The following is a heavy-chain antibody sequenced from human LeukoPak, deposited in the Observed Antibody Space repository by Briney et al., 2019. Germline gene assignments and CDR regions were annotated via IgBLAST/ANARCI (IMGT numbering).Heavy chain of an antibody. Sequence: SETLSLTCTVSGGSISSYYWSWIRQPPGKGLEWIGYIYYSGSSNYNPSLKSRVTISVDTSKNQFSLKLSSVTAADTAVYYCAGDKMGATSLDYGMDVWGQGTTVTVSS. CDR3: AGDKMGATSLDYGMDV. CDR1: GGSISSYY. V-gene: IGHV4-59*01. CDR2: IYYSGSS. D-gene: IGHD1-26*01. J-gene: IGHJ6*02.